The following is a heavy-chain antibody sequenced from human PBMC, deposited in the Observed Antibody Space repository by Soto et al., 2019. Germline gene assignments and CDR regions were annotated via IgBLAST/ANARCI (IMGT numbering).Heavy chain of an antibody. V-gene: IGHV1-69*13. CDR2: IIPIFGTA. CDR3: ARPRGYSYPSYFDY. CDR1: GGTFSSYA. J-gene: IGHJ4*02. D-gene: IGHD5-18*01. Sequence: SVQVSCKASGGTFSSYAISWVRPAPGQGLEWMGGIIPIFGTANYAQKFQGRVTITADESTSTAYMELSSLRSEDTAVYYCARPRGYSYPSYFDYWGQGTLVTVSS.